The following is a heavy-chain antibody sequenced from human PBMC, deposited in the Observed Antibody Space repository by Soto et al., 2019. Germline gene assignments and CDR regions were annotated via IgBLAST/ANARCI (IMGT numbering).Heavy chain of an antibody. D-gene: IGHD1-26*01. J-gene: IGHJ5*02. CDR2: INSEGSST. Sequence: EVQLVESGGGFVQPGGSLRLSCVASGFTISGHWMHWVRQVPGKGLVWVSRINSEGSSTSYADSVKGRFIISRDNAKNTLFLQMDSLRAEDTAVYYCARSYSRPYGCFDPWGQGTLVTVSS. V-gene: IGHV3-74*01. CDR1: GFTISGHW. CDR3: ARSYSRPYGCFDP.